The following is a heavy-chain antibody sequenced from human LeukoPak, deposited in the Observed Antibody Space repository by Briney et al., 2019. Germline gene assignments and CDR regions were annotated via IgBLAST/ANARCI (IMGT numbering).Heavy chain of an antibody. CDR1: EFTFNNYT. V-gene: IGHV3-23*01. Sequence: PGGSLRLSCAPSEFTFNNYTLNRVRQVPGKGLEWVSTIIDSGNSIYYADSAEGRFTISRDNSKNTLYLQMNSLRAGDTAVYYCAKDPIFSGSYGVFDYWGLGTLVTVSS. D-gene: IGHD1-26*01. CDR3: AKDPIFSGSYGVFDY. CDR2: IIDSGNSI. J-gene: IGHJ4*02.